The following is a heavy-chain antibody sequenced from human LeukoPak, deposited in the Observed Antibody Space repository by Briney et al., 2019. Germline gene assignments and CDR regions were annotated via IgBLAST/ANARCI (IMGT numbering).Heavy chain of an antibody. D-gene: IGHD5-18*01. CDR2: VTPSGGST. J-gene: IGHJ4*02. CDR1: GYTFTSYY. Sequence: GASVKVSCKASGYTFTSYYMHWVRQAPGQGLEWMGIVTPSGGSTSYAQKFQGRVTMTRDTSTSTVYMELSSLRSEDTAVYYCARDDSSSGYSYGYRLDYWGQGTLVTVSS. V-gene: IGHV1-46*01. CDR3: ARDDSSSGYSYGYRLDY.